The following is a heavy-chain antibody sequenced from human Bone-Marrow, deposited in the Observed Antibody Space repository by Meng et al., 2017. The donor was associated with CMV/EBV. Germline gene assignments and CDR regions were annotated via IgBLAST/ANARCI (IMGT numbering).Heavy chain of an antibody. Sequence: GESLKISCAASGFTFSSYWMHWVRQAPGKGLVWVSRINSDGSSTSYADSVKGRFTISRDNAKNKLYLQMSSLRAEDTAVYYCARGVAGSYWGPGTRVDGAS. CDR2: INSDGSST. CDR1: GFTFSSYW. V-gene: IGHV3-74*01. D-gene: IGHD6-19*01. CDR3: ARGVAGSY. J-gene: IGHJ4*02.